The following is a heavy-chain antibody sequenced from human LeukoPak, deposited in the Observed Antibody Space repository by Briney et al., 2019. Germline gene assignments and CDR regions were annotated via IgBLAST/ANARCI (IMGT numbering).Heavy chain of an antibody. CDR1: GFTFRNFA. V-gene: IGHV3-23*01. CDR3: ASPRD. Sequence: GGSLRLSCAASGFTFRNFAMAWVRQAPGKGLEWVSSITDTGDATGYTESVKGRFTISRDNSKNTLYLQMNSLRAEDTAVYYCASPRDWGQGTLVTVSS. J-gene: IGHJ4*02. CDR2: ITDTGDAT.